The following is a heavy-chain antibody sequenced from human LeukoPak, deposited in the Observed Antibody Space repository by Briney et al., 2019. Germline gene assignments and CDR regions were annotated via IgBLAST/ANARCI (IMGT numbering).Heavy chain of an antibody. CDR1: GFTFSSYA. V-gene: IGHV3-23*01. CDR2: ISGSGGST. Sequence: GGSLRLSCAASGFTFSSYAMSWVRQAPGKGLEWVSAISGSGGSTYYADSVKGRFTISRDNSKNTLYLQMNSLRAEDTAVYYWAKDGATGTWVYYYYGMDVWGKGTTVTVSS. J-gene: IGHJ6*04. D-gene: IGHD1-1*01. CDR3: AKDGATGTWVYYYYGMDV.